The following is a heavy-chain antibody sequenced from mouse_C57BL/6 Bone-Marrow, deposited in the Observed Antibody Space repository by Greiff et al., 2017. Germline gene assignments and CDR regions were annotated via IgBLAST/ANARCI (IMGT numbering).Heavy chain of an antibody. CDR3: APLYYGSSHWYFDV. CDR2: IHPNSGST. Sequence: QVQLQQSGAELVKPGASVKLSCKASGYTFTSYWMHWVKQRPGQGLEWIGMIHPNSGSTNYNEKFKSKATLTVDKSSSTAYMQLSSLTSEDSAVYYCAPLYYGSSHWYFDVWGTGTTVTVSS. V-gene: IGHV1-64*01. D-gene: IGHD1-1*01. J-gene: IGHJ1*03. CDR1: GYTFTSYW.